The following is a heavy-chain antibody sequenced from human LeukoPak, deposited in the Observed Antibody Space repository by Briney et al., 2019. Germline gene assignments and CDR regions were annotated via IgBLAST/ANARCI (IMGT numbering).Heavy chain of an antibody. D-gene: IGHD6-13*01. CDR3: ARDVSSSWYGGYFDY. Sequence: ASVKVSCKASGYTFTSYYMHWVRQAPGQGLEWMGIINPSGGSTSYAQKFQGRVTMTRDMSTSTVYMELSSLRSEDTAVYYCARDVSSSWYGGYFDYWGQGTLVTVSS. V-gene: IGHV1-46*01. CDR2: INPSGGST. J-gene: IGHJ4*02. CDR1: GYTFTSYY.